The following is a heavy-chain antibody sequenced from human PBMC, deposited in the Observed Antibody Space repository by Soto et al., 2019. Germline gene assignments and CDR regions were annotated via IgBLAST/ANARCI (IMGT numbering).Heavy chain of an antibody. Sequence: QVQLVQSGAEVKKPGASVKVSCKASGYTFTSYGISWVRQAPGRGLEWMGWISAYNGNTNYAQKLQGRVTMTTDTSTSTAYMELRSLRSDDTAVYYCARVGVDDYGDYVPYYYYMDVWGKGTTVTVSS. V-gene: IGHV1-18*01. CDR3: ARVGVDDYGDYVPYYYYMDV. D-gene: IGHD4-17*01. CDR1: GYTFTSYG. J-gene: IGHJ6*03. CDR2: ISAYNGNT.